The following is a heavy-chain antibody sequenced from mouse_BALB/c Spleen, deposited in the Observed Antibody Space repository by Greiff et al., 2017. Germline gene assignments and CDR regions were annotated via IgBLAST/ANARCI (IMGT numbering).Heavy chain of an antibody. V-gene: IGHV1S137*01. Sequence: QVQLKQSGAELVRPGVSVKISCKGSGYTFTDYAMHWVKQSHAKSLEWIGVISTYYGDASYNQKFKGKATMTVDKSSSTAYMELARLTSEDSAIYYCARRTPYGSAMDYWGQGTSVTVSS. D-gene: IGHD1-1*01. J-gene: IGHJ4*01. CDR1: GYTFTDYA. CDR3: ARRTPYGSAMDY. CDR2: ISTYYGDA.